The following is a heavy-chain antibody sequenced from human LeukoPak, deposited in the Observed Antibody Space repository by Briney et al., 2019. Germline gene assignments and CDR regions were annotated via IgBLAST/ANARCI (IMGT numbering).Heavy chain of an antibody. CDR1: GASISSSNYY. CDR3: ASTLKWLAFDY. D-gene: IGHD3-22*01. J-gene: IGHJ4*02. CDR2: IYSSGNT. V-gene: IGHV4-39*07. Sequence: SETLSLTCAVSGASISSSNYYWGWVRQSPGKGLEWIGNIYSSGNTYYNASLKSRVTMYIDTSKNQFSLKMTSVTTADTAVYYCASTLKWLAFDYWGQGTLVSVSS.